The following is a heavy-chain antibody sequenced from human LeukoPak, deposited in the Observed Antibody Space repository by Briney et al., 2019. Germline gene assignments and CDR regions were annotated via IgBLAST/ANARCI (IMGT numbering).Heavy chain of an antibody. Sequence: GGSLRLSCAVSGFTFSSYWMSWVRQAPGKGLEWVANIKQDGSEKYYVDSVKGRFTISRDNAKNSLYLQMNSLRAEDTAMYYCARKNGLDVWGQGTTVTVSS. J-gene: IGHJ6*02. V-gene: IGHV3-7*01. CDR1: GFTFSSYW. CDR2: IKQDGSEK. CDR3: ARKNGLDV.